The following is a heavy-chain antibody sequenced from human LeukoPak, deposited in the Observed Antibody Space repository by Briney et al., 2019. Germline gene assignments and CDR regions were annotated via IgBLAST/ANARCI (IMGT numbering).Heavy chain of an antibody. Sequence: GGSLRLSCAASGFTFSGYAMHWVRQAPGKGLEWVAVISYDGSNKYYADSVKGRFTISRDNSKNTLYLQMNSLRAEDTAVYYCAREGYCGGDCYIYFDYWGQGTLVTVSS. V-gene: IGHV3-30*04. CDR3: AREGYCGGDCYIYFDY. D-gene: IGHD2-21*02. CDR2: ISYDGSNK. CDR1: GFTFSGYA. J-gene: IGHJ4*02.